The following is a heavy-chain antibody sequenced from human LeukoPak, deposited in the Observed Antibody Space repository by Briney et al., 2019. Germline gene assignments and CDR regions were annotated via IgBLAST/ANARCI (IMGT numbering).Heavy chain of an antibody. Sequence: GASVKVSCKASGYTFTGYYMHWVRQAPGQGLEWMGWMNPNSGNTGYAQKFQGRVTMTRNTSISTAYMELSSLRSEDTAVYYCARVGRIQLWLRTANDAFDIWGQGTMVTVSS. V-gene: IGHV1-8*02. CDR1: GYTFTGYY. CDR2: MNPNSGNT. D-gene: IGHD5-18*01. J-gene: IGHJ3*02. CDR3: ARVGRIQLWLRTANDAFDI.